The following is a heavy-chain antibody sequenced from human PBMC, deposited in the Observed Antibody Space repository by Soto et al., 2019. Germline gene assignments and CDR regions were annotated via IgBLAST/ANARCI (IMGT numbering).Heavy chain of an antibody. V-gene: IGHV3-9*01. Sequence: GGSLRLSCAASGFTFDDYALHWVRQVPGKGLEWVSGISWNSVAIHYADSVKGRFTISRDNAKNSLYLQMNNLSGEDTALYYCAKATRLTDTGSDWGQGTLVTVSS. CDR1: GFTFDDYA. CDR3: AKATRLTDTGSD. CDR2: ISWNSVAI. J-gene: IGHJ4*02. D-gene: IGHD2-8*02.